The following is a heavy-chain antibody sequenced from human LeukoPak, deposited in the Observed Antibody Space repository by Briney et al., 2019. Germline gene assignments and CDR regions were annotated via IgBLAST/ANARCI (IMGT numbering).Heavy chain of an antibody. D-gene: IGHD2-15*01. Sequence: GGSLRLSCAASGFTFSSYSMNWVRQAPGKGLEWVSSISSSSSYIYYADSVKGRFTISRDNAKNSLYLQMNSLRAEDTAVYYCARGSTVAGSPLDYWGQGTLVTVSS. V-gene: IGHV3-21*01. CDR1: GFTFSSYS. J-gene: IGHJ4*02. CDR3: ARGSTVAGSPLDY. CDR2: ISSSSSYI.